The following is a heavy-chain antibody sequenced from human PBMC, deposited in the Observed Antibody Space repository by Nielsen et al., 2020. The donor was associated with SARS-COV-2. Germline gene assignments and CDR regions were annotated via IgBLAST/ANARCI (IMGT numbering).Heavy chain of an antibody. D-gene: IGHD2-2*01. CDR3: ARVSTARSDY. Sequence: GESLKISCAASGFTFSSYAMHWVRQALGKGLEWVAVISYDGSNKYYADSVKGRFTISRDNSKNTLYLQMNSLRAEDTAVYYCARVSTARSDYWGQGTLVTVSS. J-gene: IGHJ4*02. CDR1: GFTFSSYA. V-gene: IGHV3-30-3*01. CDR2: ISYDGSNK.